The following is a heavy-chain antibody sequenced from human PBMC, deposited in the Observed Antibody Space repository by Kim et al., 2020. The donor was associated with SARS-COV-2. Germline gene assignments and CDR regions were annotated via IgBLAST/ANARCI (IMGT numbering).Heavy chain of an antibody. CDR2: INAGNGNT. D-gene: IGHD3-22*01. CDR3: AIDHYYDSSGYPLFGAFDI. V-gene: IGHV1-3*01. J-gene: IGHJ3*02. Sequence: ASVKVSCKASGYTFTSYAMHWVRQAPGQRLEWMGWINAGNGNTKYSQKFQGRVTITRDTSASTAYMELSSLRSEDTAVYYCAIDHYYDSSGYPLFGAFDIWGQGTMVTVSS. CDR1: GYTFTSYA.